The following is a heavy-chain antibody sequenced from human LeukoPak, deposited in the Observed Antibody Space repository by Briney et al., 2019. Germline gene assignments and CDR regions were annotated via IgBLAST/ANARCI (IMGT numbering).Heavy chain of an antibody. CDR3: ARDNNPPSGYSYGLGVYYYGMDV. D-gene: IGHD5-18*01. CDR2: ISYDGSNK. Sequence: GGSLRLSCAASGFTFSSYAMHWVRQAPGKGLEWVAVISYDGSNKYYADSVKGRFTISRDNSKNTLYLQMNSLRAEDTAVYYCARDNNPPSGYSYGLGVYYYGMDVWGQGTTVTVSS. V-gene: IGHV3-30-3*01. CDR1: GFTFSSYA. J-gene: IGHJ6*02.